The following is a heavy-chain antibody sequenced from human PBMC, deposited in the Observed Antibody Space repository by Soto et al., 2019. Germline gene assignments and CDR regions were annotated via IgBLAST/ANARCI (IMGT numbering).Heavy chain of an antibody. D-gene: IGHD3-10*01. V-gene: IGHV1-69*02. J-gene: IGHJ4*02. CDR2: VNPILSMS. CDR3: ATSYGSGYRAFDY. CDR1: GDTFSFYT. Sequence: QVQLVQSGAELKKPGSSVKVSCKASGDTFSFYTINWVRQAPGLGLEWMGRVNPILSMSNYAQKFQGRVTMTADKSTRTAYMEIRSLRSEDTAFYYCATSYGSGYRAFDYWGQGALVTVSS.